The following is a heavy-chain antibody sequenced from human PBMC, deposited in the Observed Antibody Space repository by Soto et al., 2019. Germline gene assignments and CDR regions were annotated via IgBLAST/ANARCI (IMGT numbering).Heavy chain of an antibody. CDR2: INPNSGGT. CDR1: GYTFTGYY. Sequence: ASVKVSCKASGYTFTGYYMHWVRQAPGQGLEWMGWINPNSGGTNYAQKFQGWVTMTRDTSISTAYMELSRLRSDDTAVYYCARGTGVVVAAAGTWWFDPWGQGTLVTVSS. CDR3: ARGTGVVVAAAGTWWFDP. D-gene: IGHD6-13*01. J-gene: IGHJ5*02. V-gene: IGHV1-2*04.